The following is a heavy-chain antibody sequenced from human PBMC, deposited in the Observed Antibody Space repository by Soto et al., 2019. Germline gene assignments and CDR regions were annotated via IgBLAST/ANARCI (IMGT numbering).Heavy chain of an antibody. V-gene: IGHV1-8*01. Sequence: GASVKVSCKASGYTFSNYDINWVRQAPGQGLEWMVWMSPNSSNTCYAQKFQGRVTMTRDTSISTAYMELSSLRSEDTAVYYCAKEYSSGWYYFDYWGQGTLVTVSS. J-gene: IGHJ4*02. CDR1: GYTFSNYD. CDR3: AKEYSSGWYYFDY. D-gene: IGHD6-19*01. CDR2: MSPNSSNT.